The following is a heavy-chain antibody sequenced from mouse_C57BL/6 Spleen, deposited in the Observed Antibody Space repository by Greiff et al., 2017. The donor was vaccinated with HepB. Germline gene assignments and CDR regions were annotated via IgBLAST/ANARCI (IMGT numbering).Heavy chain of an antibody. CDR3: TSYYGSSQGAY. CDR1: GFNIKDDY. V-gene: IGHV14-4*01. Sequence: VQLQQSGAELVRPGASVKLSCTASGFNIKDDYMHWVKQRPEQGLEWIGWIDPENGDTEYASKFQGKATITADTSSNTAYLQLSSLTSEDTAVYYSTSYYGSSQGAYWGQGTLVTVSA. CDR2: IDPENGDT. J-gene: IGHJ3*01. D-gene: IGHD1-1*01.